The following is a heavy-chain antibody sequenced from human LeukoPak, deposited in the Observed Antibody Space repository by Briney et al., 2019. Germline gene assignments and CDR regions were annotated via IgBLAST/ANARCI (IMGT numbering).Heavy chain of an antibody. Sequence: SETLSLTCTVSGGSISNYYWSWIRQPPGKGLEWLGYISYSASSNYNPSLKSRVSISVDTSKNKFSLKLNSVTAADTAVYYCARIGDILTGYYIPFDYWGQGTLVTVSS. CDR3: ARIGDILTGYYIPFDY. CDR2: ISYSASS. CDR1: GGSISNYY. V-gene: IGHV4-59*01. D-gene: IGHD3-9*01. J-gene: IGHJ4*02.